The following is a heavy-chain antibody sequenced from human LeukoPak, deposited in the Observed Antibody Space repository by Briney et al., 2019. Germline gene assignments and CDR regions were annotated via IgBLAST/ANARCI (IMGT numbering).Heavy chain of an antibody. D-gene: IGHD2-15*01. V-gene: IGHV3-66*01. CDR3: ARDRGYCSGGSCYSGFYY. J-gene: IGHJ4*02. Sequence: GGSLRLSCAASGFTVSNNYITWIHQAPGKGLEWVSVIYSGGSTYYADSVKGRFTISRDNSKNTLYLQMNSLRAEDTAVYYCARDRGYCSGGSCYSGFYYWGQGTLVTVSS. CDR1: GFTVSNNY. CDR2: IYSGGST.